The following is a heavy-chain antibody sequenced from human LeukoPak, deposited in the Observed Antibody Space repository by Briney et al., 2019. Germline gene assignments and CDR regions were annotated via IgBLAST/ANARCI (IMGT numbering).Heavy chain of an antibody. CDR1: GFTFSSYS. J-gene: IGHJ3*02. D-gene: IGHD4-11*01. CDR2: ISSSSSYT. CDR3: ARGDYSKYGGAFDI. V-gene: IGHV3-21*01. Sequence: GGSLRLSCAASGFTFSSYSMNWVRQAPGKGPEWVSSISSSSSYTYYADSVNGRFTISRDNAKNSLYLQMNSRRAGNTAVYYCARGDYSKYGGAFDIWGQGTMVTVSS.